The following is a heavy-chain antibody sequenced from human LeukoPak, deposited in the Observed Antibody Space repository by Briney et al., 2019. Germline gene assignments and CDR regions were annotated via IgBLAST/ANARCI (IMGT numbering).Heavy chain of an antibody. V-gene: IGHV3-30*04. D-gene: IGHD4-17*01. CDR3: AKGMAVTTLLGNWFDP. CDR2: ISYDGSNK. J-gene: IGHJ5*02. CDR1: GFTFSSYA. Sequence: GGSLRLSCAASGFTFSSYAMHWVRQAPGKGLEWVAVISYDGSNKYYADSVKGRFTISRDNSKNTLYLQMNSLRAEDTAVYYCAKGMAVTTLLGNWFDPWGQGTLVTVSS.